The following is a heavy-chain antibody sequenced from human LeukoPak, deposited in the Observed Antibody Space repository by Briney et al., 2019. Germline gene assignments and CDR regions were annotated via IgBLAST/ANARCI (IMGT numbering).Heavy chain of an antibody. J-gene: IGHJ6*02. Sequence: GGSLRLSCAASGFTFSSYAMSWVRQAPGKGLEWVSAISGSGGSTYYADSVKGRFTISRDNSKNTLYLQMNSLRAEDTAVYYCAKGPLGSGSWNYYYGMDVWGQGTTVTISS. CDR3: AKGPLGSGSWNYYYGMDV. D-gene: IGHD3-10*01. CDR1: GFTFSSYA. V-gene: IGHV3-23*01. CDR2: ISGSGGST.